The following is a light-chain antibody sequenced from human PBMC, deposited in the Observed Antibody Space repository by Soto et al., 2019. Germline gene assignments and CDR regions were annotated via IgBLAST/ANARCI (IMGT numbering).Light chain of an antibody. J-gene: IGKJ1*01. CDR1: QNISSL. CDR3: QQSYSTPRT. Sequence: DIQMTQSPSTLSASVGDRFTIICLASQNISSLLAWYQQKPGKAPKLLIYAASSLQSGVPYRFSGSGSGTDFTLTISSLQPEDFATYYCQQSYSTPRTFGQGTKVDIK. V-gene: IGKV1-39*01. CDR2: AAS.